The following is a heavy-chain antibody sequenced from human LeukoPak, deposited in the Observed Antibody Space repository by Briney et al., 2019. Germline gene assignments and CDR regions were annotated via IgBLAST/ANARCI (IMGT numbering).Heavy chain of an antibody. D-gene: IGHD6-19*01. CDR1: GGSINNYY. Sequence: PSETLSLTCTVSGGSINNYYWSWIRQPPGKELEWIGYIYYTGGTNYNPSLKSRVTILVDPSKNQFSLKLSSVTTADTAVYYCERGGGWYENWGQGTLVTVSS. CDR2: IYYTGGT. J-gene: IGHJ4*02. CDR3: ERGGGWYEN. V-gene: IGHV4-59*01.